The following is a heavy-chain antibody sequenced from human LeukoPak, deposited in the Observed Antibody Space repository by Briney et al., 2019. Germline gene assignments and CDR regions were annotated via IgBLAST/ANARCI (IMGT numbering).Heavy chain of an antibody. CDR3: ARESDYDSSAYYYAFDI. CDR2: IFYSGST. V-gene: IGHV4-31*03. J-gene: IGHJ3*02. CDR1: GASISSGGYY. D-gene: IGHD3-22*01. Sequence: SETLSLTCTVSGASISSGGYYWSWIRQHPGKGLEWIGYIFYSGSTYYNPSLKSRVTISVDTSKNQFSLKLSSVTAADTAVYYCARESDYDSSAYYYAFDIWGQGTMVTVSS.